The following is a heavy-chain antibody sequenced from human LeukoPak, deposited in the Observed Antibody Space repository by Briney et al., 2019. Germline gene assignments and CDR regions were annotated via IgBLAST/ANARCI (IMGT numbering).Heavy chain of an antibody. CDR2: ISAYNGNT. D-gene: IGHD2-15*01. CDR3: ATAVVVVAASWYYYYGMDV. J-gene: IGHJ6*02. V-gene: IGHV1-18*01. CDR1: GYTFTSYG. Sequence: GASVKVSCKASGYTFTSYGISWVRQAPGQGLEWMGWISAYNGNTNYAQKLQGRVTMTTDTSTSTAYMELRSLRSDDTAVYYCATAVVVVAASWYYYYGMDVWGQGTTVTVSS.